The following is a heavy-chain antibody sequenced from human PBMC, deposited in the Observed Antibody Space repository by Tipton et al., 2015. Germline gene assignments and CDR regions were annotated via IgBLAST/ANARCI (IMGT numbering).Heavy chain of an antibody. CDR3: AKAPTGIASGGDRYFDL. Sequence: SLRLSCAASGFTFGDYAMHWVRQAPGKGLEWVSGILWNSNTIGYADSVKGRFTISRDNARNSLYLQMNSLRAEDTALYYCAKAPTGIASGGDRYFDLWGRGTLVTVSS. CDR1: GFTFGDYA. D-gene: IGHD6-13*01. CDR2: ILWNSNTI. J-gene: IGHJ2*01. V-gene: IGHV3-9*01.